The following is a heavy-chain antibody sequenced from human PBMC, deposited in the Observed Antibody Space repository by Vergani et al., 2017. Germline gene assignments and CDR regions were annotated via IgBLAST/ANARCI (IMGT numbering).Heavy chain of an antibody. CDR1: GGSISSSSYY. V-gene: IGHV4-39*01. Sequence: QLQLQESGPGLVKPSETLSLTCTVSGGSISSSSYYWGWIRQPPGKGLEWIGSIYYSGSTYYNPSLKSRVTISVDTSKNQFSLKLSSVTAADTAVYYCARVVPIFGVVGGTRGYYYYYYMDVWGKGTTVTVSS. D-gene: IGHD3-3*01. CDR2: IYYSGST. J-gene: IGHJ6*03. CDR3: ARVVPIFGVVGGTRGYYYYYYMDV.